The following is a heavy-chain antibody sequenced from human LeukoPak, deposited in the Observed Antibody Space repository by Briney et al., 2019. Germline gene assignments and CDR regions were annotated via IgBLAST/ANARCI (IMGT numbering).Heavy chain of an antibody. Sequence: GGSLRLSCAASGFTFNSYSMNWVRQAPGKGLEWVSSISSSSSYMYYADSLKGRFTISRDNAKNSLYLQMNSLRAEDTAVYYCARDYAGYRDHWGQGTLVTVSS. CDR2: ISSSSSYM. V-gene: IGHV3-21*01. CDR1: GFTFNSYS. D-gene: IGHD6-13*01. J-gene: IGHJ4*02. CDR3: ARDYAGYRDH.